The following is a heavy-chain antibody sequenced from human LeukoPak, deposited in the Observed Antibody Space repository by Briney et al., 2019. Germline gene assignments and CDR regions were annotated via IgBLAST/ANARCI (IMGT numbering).Heavy chain of an antibody. CDR2: IFTSGNT. D-gene: IGHD3-16*01. Sequence: PSETLSLTCTVSGGSISSYSWSWIRQPAGEGLEWIGRIFTSGNTNYNPSLKSRVTMSVDTSKNQFSLKLRSVTAADTAVYYCARDGASVQFQHWGQGTLVTVSS. CDR1: GGSISSYS. J-gene: IGHJ1*01. V-gene: IGHV4-4*07. CDR3: ARDGASVQFQH.